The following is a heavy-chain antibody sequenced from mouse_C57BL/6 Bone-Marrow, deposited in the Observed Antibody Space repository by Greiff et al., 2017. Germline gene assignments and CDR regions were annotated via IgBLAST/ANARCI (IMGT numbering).Heavy chain of an antibody. D-gene: IGHD1-1*01. V-gene: IGHV14-4*01. CDR2: IDPENGDT. J-gene: IGHJ4*01. CDR3: TTAAYYYGSSYYAMDY. CDR1: GFNIKDDY. Sequence: EVKLQESGAELVRPGASVKLSCTASGFNIKDDYMHWVKPRPEQGLEWIGWIDPENGDTEYASKFQGKATITADTSSNTAYLQLSSLTSEDTAVYYCTTAAYYYGSSYYAMDYWGQGTSVTVSS.